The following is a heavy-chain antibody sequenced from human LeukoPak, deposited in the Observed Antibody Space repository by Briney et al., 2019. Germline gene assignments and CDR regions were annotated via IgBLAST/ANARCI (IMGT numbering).Heavy chain of an antibody. D-gene: IGHD6-6*01. CDR2: INDSGST. V-gene: IGHV4-34*01. CDR3: ARNSAYSTSSGVNL. CDR1: GGSFGGYY. Sequence: ASETLSLTCAVYGGSFGGYYWSWIRQPPGKGLEWIGEINDSGSTNYNPSLKSRVIISIDTSKKQFSLKVSAVTAADTAIYYCARNSAYSTSSGVNLWGQGTLVTVSS. J-gene: IGHJ4*02.